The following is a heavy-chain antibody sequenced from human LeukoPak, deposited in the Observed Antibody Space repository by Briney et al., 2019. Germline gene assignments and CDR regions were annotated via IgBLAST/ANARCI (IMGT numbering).Heavy chain of an antibody. CDR2: ISSSGNII. CDR3: ASADYYDSGSFYPLNF. Sequence: GGSLRLSCAASGFTFSRYIMNRVRQAPGKGLEWVSSISSSGNIIYYADSVRGRFTISRDNAKNSLYLQMNNLRAEDTAVFYCASADYYDSGSFYPLNFWGQGTLVTVSS. CDR1: GFTFSRYI. V-gene: IGHV3-21*01. D-gene: IGHD3-10*01. J-gene: IGHJ4*02.